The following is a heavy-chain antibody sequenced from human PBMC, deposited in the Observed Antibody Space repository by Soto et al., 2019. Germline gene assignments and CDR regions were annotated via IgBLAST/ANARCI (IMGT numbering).Heavy chain of an antibody. CDR1: GYTFTSYD. Sequence: GASVKVSCKASGYTFTSYDINWVRQAPGQGLEWMGVVNPSSGSTSYAQKFQGRVTMTRDTSTSTVYMELSSLRSEDAAVYYCARWAPDAFHVWGQGTLVTVSS. J-gene: IGHJ3*01. V-gene: IGHV1-46*01. CDR3: ARWAPDAFHV. CDR2: VNPSSGST.